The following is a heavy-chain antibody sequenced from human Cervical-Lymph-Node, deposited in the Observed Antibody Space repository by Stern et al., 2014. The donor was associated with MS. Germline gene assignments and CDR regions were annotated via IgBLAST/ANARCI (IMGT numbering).Heavy chain of an antibody. CDR3: ATSGGRRGDFRDY. Sequence: QLQLQESGPGLVKPSQTLSLTCTVSGGSVSTYNYYWTWIRQPAGKGLEWIGRIYASGNTNYNPSLKGRVTISLDTSRTQFSLKLTSVTAADTAVYYCATSGGRRGDFRDYWGQGTLVTVSS. V-gene: IGHV4-61*02. D-gene: IGHD4-17*01. CDR2: IYASGNT. CDR1: GGSVSTYNYY. J-gene: IGHJ4*02.